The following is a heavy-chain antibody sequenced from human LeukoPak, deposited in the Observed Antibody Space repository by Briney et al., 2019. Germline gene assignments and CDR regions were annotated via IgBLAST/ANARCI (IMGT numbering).Heavy chain of an antibody. V-gene: IGHV3-48*02. CDR1: GFTVSSNY. CDR2: ISSTSSTI. CDR3: ARSGNYDC. D-gene: IGHD1-1*01. Sequence: ETGGSLRLSRAASGFTVSSNYMSWVRQAPGKGLEWVSYISSTSSTIYYADSVKGRFTISRDNAKNSLYLRMNSLRDEDTAVYHCARSGNYDCWGQGTLVTVSS. J-gene: IGHJ4*02.